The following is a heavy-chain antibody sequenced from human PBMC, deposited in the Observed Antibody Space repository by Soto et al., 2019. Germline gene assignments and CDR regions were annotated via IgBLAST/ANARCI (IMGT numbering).Heavy chain of an antibody. D-gene: IGHD3-10*01. CDR2: INPNSGGT. J-gene: IGHJ6*02. V-gene: IGHV1-2*04. Sequence: ASVKVSCKASGYTFTGYYMHWVRQAPGQGLEWMGWINPNSGGTNYAQKFQGWVTMTRDTSISTAYMELSRLRSDDTAVYYCATSFGSGSYIYGMDVWGQGTTVTVSS. CDR3: ATSFGSGSYIYGMDV. CDR1: GYTFTGYY.